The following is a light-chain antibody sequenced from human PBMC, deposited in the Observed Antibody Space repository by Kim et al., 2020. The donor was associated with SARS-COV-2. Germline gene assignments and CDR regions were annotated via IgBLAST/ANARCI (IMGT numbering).Light chain of an antibody. V-gene: IGKV1-27*01. Sequence: SSVGDRVTITCRASQDVANTLAWYQQKPGKVPQVLIYAASTLQSGVPSRFSGSGSGTEFTLTIGSLQTEDVATYYCQEYNSAPWTFGPETKVDIK. CDR1: QDVANT. J-gene: IGKJ1*01. CDR2: AAS. CDR3: QEYNSAPWT.